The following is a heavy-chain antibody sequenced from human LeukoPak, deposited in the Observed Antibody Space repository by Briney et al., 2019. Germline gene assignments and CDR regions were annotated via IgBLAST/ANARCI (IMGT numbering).Heavy chain of an antibody. D-gene: IGHD2-2*02. J-gene: IGHJ4*02. CDR3: ARAKVVPAAIRSYYFDY. CDR1: GFTFSSYW. Sequence: GGSLRLSCAASGFTFSSYWMSWVRQAPGKGLEWVANIKQDGSEKYYVDSVKGRFTISRDNAKNSLYLQTNSLRAEDTAVYYCARAKVVPAAIRSYYFDYWGQGTLVTVSS. CDR2: IKQDGSEK. V-gene: IGHV3-7*01.